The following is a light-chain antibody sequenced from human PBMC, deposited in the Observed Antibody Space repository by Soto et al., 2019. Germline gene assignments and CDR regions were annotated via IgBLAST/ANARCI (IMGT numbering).Light chain of an antibody. CDR2: GAS. Sequence: EIVMTQSPATLSVSPGERVTLSCRASQDIRSSLAWYQQKPGQAPRLLIYGASIRATGVPATFSGSGSGTEFTLSISSLQSEHLGVYYCQKDSSWPLTFGGGTKVETK. CDR3: QKDSSWPLT. CDR1: QDIRSS. J-gene: IGKJ4*01. V-gene: IGKV3-15*01.